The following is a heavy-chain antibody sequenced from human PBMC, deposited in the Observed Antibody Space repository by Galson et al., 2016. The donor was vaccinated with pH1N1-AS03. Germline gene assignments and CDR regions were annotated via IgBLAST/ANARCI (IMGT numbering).Heavy chain of an antibody. V-gene: IGHV3-64*01. Sequence: SLRLSCAASGFTFSSYAMHWVRQAPGKGLEYVSAISGNGYSTYYANSAKGRFTISRDNSKSTLFLQMGSLRPEDRAVYYCARGPVSYSNYWFPPPDYWGQGTLVTVSS. D-gene: IGHD6-13*01. CDR1: GFTFSSYA. J-gene: IGHJ4*02. CDR2: ISGNGYST. CDR3: ARGPVSYSNYWFPPPDY.